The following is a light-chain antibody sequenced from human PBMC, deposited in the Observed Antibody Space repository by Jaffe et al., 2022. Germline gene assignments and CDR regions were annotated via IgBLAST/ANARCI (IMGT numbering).Light chain of an antibody. CDR2: GNN. CDR3: QVWDNHDWV. CDR1: NIGRKN. J-gene: IGLJ3*02. V-gene: IGLV3-9*01. Sequence: SYDLTQPLSVSVALGQTARITCGGNNIGRKNVHWCQQKPGQAPVVVIYGNNKRPSAIPERFSCSNWGNTATLTISRAQAGDEADYYCQVWDNHDWVFGGGTELTVL.